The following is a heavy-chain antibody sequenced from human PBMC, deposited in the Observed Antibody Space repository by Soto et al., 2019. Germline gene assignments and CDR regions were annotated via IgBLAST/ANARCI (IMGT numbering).Heavy chain of an antibody. CDR2: INLRGGTT. CDR3: ARGPEDSDVPRWDY. Sequence: QVQLMQSGAEVRKPGASVRLSCETSGYNFNQYYIHWVRQAPGQGLEWMGIINLRGGTTEYAHKFRGRVTVTGDTSTKTAYMDLRSLRSEDTAMYFCARGPEDSDVPRWDYWGQGTLVIVSS. D-gene: IGHD1-26*01. V-gene: IGHV1-46*02. CDR1: GYNFNQYY. J-gene: IGHJ4*02.